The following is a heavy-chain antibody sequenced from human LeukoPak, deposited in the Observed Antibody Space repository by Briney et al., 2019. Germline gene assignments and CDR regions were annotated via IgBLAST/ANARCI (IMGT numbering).Heavy chain of an antibody. D-gene: IGHD4/OR15-4a*01. CDR1: GSSFTTYW. J-gene: IGHJ6*03. CDR2: IYPGDSDT. V-gene: IGHV5-51*01. CDR3: ARGFYGGYYYYYYMDV. Sequence: PGESLQISCQGSGSSFTTYWIGWVRQLPGKGLEWMGVIYPGDSDTRYSPSFQRQVTISADRSISTAYLQWSSLKASDTAMYYCARGFYGGYYYYYYMDVWGKGTTVTVSS.